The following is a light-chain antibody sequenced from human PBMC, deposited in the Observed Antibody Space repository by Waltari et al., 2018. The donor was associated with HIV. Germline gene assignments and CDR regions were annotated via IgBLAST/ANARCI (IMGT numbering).Light chain of an antibody. Sequence: DIQMTQSPSSLSASVGDRVTITCRASQRISSYLNWYQQKQGKAPNLLIYAASSLQSVVPLRFSGSGSGTDFTLTISSLQPEDFATYYCQQSYSTPLITFGQGTRLEIK. V-gene: IGKV1-39*01. CDR3: QQSYSTPLIT. J-gene: IGKJ5*01. CDR1: QRISSY. CDR2: AAS.